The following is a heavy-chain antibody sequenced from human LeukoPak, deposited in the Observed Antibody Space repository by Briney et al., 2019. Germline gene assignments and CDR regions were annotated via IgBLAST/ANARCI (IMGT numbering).Heavy chain of an antibody. J-gene: IGHJ4*02. CDR3: ARRSSGSPPYYFDY. V-gene: IGHV3-74*01. Sequence: GGSLRLSCAAPGFNFASNWMHWVRQTPGKGLMWVSRINSDGSTTNYADYVKGRFTISRDNAKNTLYLQMNSLRAEDTAVYYCARRSSGSPPYYFDYWGQGTLVTVSS. CDR2: INSDGSTT. D-gene: IGHD1-26*01. CDR1: GFNFASNW.